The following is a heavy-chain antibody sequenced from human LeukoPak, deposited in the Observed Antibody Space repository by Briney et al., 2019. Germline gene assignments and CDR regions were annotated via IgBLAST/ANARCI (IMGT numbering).Heavy chain of an antibody. Sequence: SSVKVSCKASGYTFTGYYMHWVRQAPGQGLEWMGRINPNSGGTNYAQKFQGRVTMTRDTSISTAYMELSRLRSDDTAVYYCARPVLKGYDNCGYWGQGTLVTVSS. J-gene: IGHJ4*02. D-gene: IGHD1-20*01. CDR3: ARPVLKGYDNCGY. CDR1: GYTFTGYY. V-gene: IGHV1-2*06. CDR2: INPNSGGT.